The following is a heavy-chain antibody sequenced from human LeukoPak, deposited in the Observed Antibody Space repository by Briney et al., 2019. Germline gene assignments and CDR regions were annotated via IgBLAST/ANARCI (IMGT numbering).Heavy chain of an antibody. CDR2: ISSSSSTI. Sequence: GGSLRLSCAASGFTFSSYSMNWVRQAPGKGLEWVSYISSSSSTIYYVDSVKGRFTISRDNAKNSLYLQMNSLRAEDTAVYYCARAELRFLEWPRGSAFDIWGQGTMVTVSS. D-gene: IGHD3-3*01. CDR3: ARAELRFLEWPRGSAFDI. V-gene: IGHV3-48*04. CDR1: GFTFSSYS. J-gene: IGHJ3*02.